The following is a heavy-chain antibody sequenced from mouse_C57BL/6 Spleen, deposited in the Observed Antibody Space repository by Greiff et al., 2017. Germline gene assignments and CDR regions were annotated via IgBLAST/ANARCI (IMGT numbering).Heavy chain of an antibody. Sequence: QVQLQQSGAELMKPGASVKLSCKATGYTFTGYWIEWVKQRPGHGLEWIGEILPGSGSTNYNEKFKGKATLTADTSSNTAYMQLSSLTTEDSAIYYCARGDSSGYTWFAYWGQGTLVTVSA. D-gene: IGHD3-2*02. J-gene: IGHJ3*01. CDR2: ILPGSGST. CDR3: ARGDSSGYTWFAY. CDR1: GYTFTGYW. V-gene: IGHV1-9*01.